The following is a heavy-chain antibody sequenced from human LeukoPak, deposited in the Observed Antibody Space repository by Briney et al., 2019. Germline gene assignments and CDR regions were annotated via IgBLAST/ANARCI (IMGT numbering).Heavy chain of an antibody. CDR1: GFSFGSYA. J-gene: IGHJ4*02. V-gene: IGHV1-46*01. CDR3: TREGVAGTGLDF. D-gene: IGHD6-13*01. Sequence: GGSLRLSCAGSGFSFGSYAMSWVRQAPGKGLEWMGIINPSGGTSYAQKLQGRITMTRDTSTSTLYMELSSLRSEDTAVYYCTREGVAGTGLDFWGQGTLVTVSS. CDR2: INPSGGT.